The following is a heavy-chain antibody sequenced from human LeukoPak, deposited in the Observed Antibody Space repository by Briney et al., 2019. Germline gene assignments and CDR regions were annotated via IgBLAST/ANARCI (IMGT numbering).Heavy chain of an antibody. J-gene: IGHJ5*02. CDR1: GGTFSSYA. CDR3: ARGGRGAQGWFDP. CDR2: IIPILGIA. D-gene: IGHD1-26*01. V-gene: IGHV1-69*04. Sequence: SVKLSCKASGGTFSSYAISWVRQAPGQGLEWMGRIIPILGIANYAQKFQGRVTITADKSTSTAYMELSSLRSKDTAVYYCARGGRGAQGWFDPWGQGTLVTVSS.